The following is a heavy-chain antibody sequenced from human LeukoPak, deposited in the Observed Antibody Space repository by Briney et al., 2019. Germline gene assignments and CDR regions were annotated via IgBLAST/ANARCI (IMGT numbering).Heavy chain of an antibody. CDR2: IFYSGST. Sequence: SETLSLTCTVSGGSISSYYWSWIRQPPGKGLEWIGYIFYSGSTNYSPSLKSRVTISVDTSKNQFSLNLSSVTATDTAVYYCARDLATRRGYCSGGSCPPGWFDPWGQGTLVTVSS. CDR3: ARDLATRRGYCSGGSCPPGWFDP. J-gene: IGHJ5*02. D-gene: IGHD2-15*01. CDR1: GGSISSYY. V-gene: IGHV4-59*01.